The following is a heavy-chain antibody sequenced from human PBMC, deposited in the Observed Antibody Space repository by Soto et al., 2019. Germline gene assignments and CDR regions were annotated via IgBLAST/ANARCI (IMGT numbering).Heavy chain of an antibody. J-gene: IGHJ4*02. CDR2: INGYGHGA. CDR3: VRDLSGDFDY. D-gene: IGHD3-10*01. V-gene: IGHV1-18*01. Sequence: QVQLVQSGAEVRQPGASVKVSCKASGYSFTTYGMSWVRQAPGQGLEYMGWINGYGHGAKYVQRFQGRFSMTTDTSTNTVYMDLRSLTSDDTAVYYCVRDLSGDFDYWGQGTVVIVS. CDR1: GYSFTTYG.